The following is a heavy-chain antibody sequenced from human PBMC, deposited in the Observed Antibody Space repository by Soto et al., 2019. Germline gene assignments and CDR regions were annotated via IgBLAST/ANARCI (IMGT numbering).Heavy chain of an antibody. D-gene: IGHD6-13*01. CDR3: ARDRGIATDYGMAV. V-gene: IGHV3-21*01. Sequence: EVQLVESGGGLVKPGGSLRLSCAASGFTFSSYSMKWVRQAPGKGLEWVSSISSSSSYIYYADSVKGRFTISRDNAKNSLYLQMNSLRAEDTAVYYCARDRGIATDYGMAVWGQGTTVTVSS. CDR2: ISSSSSYI. J-gene: IGHJ6*02. CDR1: GFTFSSYS.